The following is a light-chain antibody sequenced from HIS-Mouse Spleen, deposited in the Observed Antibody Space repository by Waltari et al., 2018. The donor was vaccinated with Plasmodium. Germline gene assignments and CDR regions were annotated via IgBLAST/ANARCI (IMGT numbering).Light chain of an antibody. CDR1: SSDVGSSNL. V-gene: IGLV2-23*01. CDR2: EGS. J-gene: IGLJ1*01. CDR3: CSYAGSSTYV. Sequence: QSALTQPASVSGSPGQSITIPCTATSSDVGSSNLVSWYQQHPAKAPKLMIYEGSKRPAGVSNRFSGSKSGNTASLTISGLQAEDEADYYCCSYAGSSTYVFGTGTKVTVL.